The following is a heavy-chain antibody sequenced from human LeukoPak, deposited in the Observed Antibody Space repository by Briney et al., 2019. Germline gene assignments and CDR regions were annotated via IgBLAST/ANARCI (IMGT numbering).Heavy chain of an antibody. CDR2: ISFSGST. V-gene: IGHV3-23*01. CDR3: AEAAGSSGYFSRDAFDI. D-gene: IGHD6-19*01. J-gene: IGHJ3*02. CDR1: GFTFGSYA. Sequence: PGGSLRLSCAASGFTFGSYAMSWVRQAPGRGLEWVSAISFSGSTYYADSVKGRFTISRDNSKNTLYLQMDSLRAEDTAVYYCAEAAGSSGYFSRDAFDIWGQGTMVTVSS.